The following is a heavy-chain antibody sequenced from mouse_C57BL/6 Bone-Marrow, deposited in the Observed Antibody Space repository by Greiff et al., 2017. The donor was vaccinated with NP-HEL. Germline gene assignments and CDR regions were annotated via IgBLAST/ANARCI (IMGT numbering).Heavy chain of an antibody. Sequence: VQVVESGPGLVAPSQSLSITCTVSGFSLTSYGVHWVRQPPGKGLEWLVVIWSDGSTTYNSALKSRLSISKDNSKSQVFLKMNSLQTDDTAMYYCARHVYDGYYYWYFDGWGTGTTVTVAA. CDR2: IWSDGST. V-gene: IGHV2-6-1*01. D-gene: IGHD2-3*01. J-gene: IGHJ1*03. CDR3: ARHVYDGYYYWYFDG. CDR1: GFSLTSYG.